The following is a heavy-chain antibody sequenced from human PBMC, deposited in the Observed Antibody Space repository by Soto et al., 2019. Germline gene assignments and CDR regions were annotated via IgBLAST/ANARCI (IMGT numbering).Heavy chain of an antibody. CDR2: IYPDDSDI. CDR1: GYRFTKYW. J-gene: IGHJ3*01. CDR3: AGRGGEQLQSPQNDVFDF. D-gene: IGHD6-13*01. V-gene: IGHV5-51*01. Sequence: GESLKISCKTSGYRFTKYWTVWVRQMPGKGLEWLGSIYPDDSDIRYRPSFQGQVTISVDESITTAYLQWTSLKASDTAMYYCAGRGGEQLQSPQNDVFDFGGQGTMVT.